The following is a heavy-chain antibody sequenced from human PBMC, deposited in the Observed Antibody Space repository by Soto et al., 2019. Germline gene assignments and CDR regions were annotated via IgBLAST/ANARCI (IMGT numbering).Heavy chain of an antibody. V-gene: IGHV3-53*01. J-gene: IGHJ4*02. Sequence: LGGSLRLSCAASGFTVSSNYMSWVRQAPGKGLEWVSVIYSGGSTYYADSVKGRFTISRDNSKNTLYLQMNSLRAEDTAVYYCAREAVAAAGRAPFDYWGQGTLVTVS. CDR3: AREAVAAAGRAPFDY. CDR1: GFTVSSNY. CDR2: IYSGGST. D-gene: IGHD6-13*01.